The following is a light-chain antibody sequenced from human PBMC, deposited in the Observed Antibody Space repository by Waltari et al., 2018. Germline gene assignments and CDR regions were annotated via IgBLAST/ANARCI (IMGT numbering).Light chain of an antibody. J-gene: IGLJ1*01. CDR3: NSYASSTTQV. V-gene: IGLV2-14*01. CDR2: EVT. Sequence: QSALTQPASVSGSPGQSITIPCTGTRRDGGGHHFVSWYQQHPGKAPNLIIYEVTNRPSGVSNRFSGSKSGNTASLTISGLQAEDEADYYCNSYASSTTQVFGTGTKVVVL. CDR1: RRDGGGHHF.